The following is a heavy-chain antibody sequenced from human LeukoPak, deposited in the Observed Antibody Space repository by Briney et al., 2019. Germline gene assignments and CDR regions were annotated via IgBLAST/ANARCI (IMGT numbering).Heavy chain of an antibody. D-gene: IGHD3-16*02. CDR1: GFTVSSNY. V-gene: IGHV3-53*01. J-gene: IGHJ3*02. CDR2: IYSGGST. Sequence: GGSLRLSCAASGFTVSSNYMSWVRQAPGKGLEWVSVIYSGGSTYYADSVKGRFTISRDNSKNTLYLQMNSLRAEDTAVYYCARDLPSYDYVWGSYRHDAFGIWGQGTMVTVSS. CDR3: ARDLPSYDYVWGSYRHDAFGI.